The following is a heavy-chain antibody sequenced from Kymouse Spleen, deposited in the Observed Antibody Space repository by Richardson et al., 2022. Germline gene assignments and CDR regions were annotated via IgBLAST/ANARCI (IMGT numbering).Heavy chain of an antibody. D-gene: IGHD1-26*01. J-gene: IGHJ6*02. CDR2: IIPIFGTA. V-gene: IGHV1-69*05. CDR3: AREDSGSSYYYYYGMDV. CDR1: GGTFSSYA. Sequence: QVQLVQSGAEVKKPGSSVKVSCKASGGTFSSYAISWVRQAPGQGLEWMGGIIPIFGTANYAQKFQGRVTITTDESTSTAYMELSSLRSEDTAVYYCAREDSGSSYYYYYGMDVWGQGTTVTVSS.